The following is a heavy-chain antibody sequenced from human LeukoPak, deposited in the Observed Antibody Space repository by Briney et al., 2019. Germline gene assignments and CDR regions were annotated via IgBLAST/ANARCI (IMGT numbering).Heavy chain of an antibody. Sequence: GGSLRLSCAASGFTLSTYWMSWVRQAPGKGLEWVANIKQDGSEKSYVDSVKGRLTISRDNAKNSLYLQMNSLRGEDTAVYYCARERGAYYFDYWGQGTLVTVSS. CDR1: GFTLSTYW. CDR3: ARERGAYYFDY. V-gene: IGHV3-7*01. CDR2: IKQDGSEK. D-gene: IGHD3-10*01. J-gene: IGHJ4*02.